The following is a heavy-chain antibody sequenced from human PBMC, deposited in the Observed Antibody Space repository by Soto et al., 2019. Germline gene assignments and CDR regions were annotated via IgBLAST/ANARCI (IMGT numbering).Heavy chain of an antibody. J-gene: IGHJ6*03. Sequence: SETLSLTCTVSGGSISSSSYYWGWIRQPPGKGLEWIGSIYYSGSTYYNPSLKSRVTISVDTSKNQFSLKLSSVTAADTAVYYCARNGSPRYYYYMDVWGKGTTVTVSS. CDR2: IYYSGST. V-gene: IGHV4-39*01. CDR3: ARNGSPRYYYYMDV. D-gene: IGHD2-8*01. CDR1: GGSISSSSYY.